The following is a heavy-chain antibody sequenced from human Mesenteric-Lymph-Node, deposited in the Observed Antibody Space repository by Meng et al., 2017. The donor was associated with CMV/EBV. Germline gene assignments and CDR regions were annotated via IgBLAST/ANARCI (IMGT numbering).Heavy chain of an antibody. V-gene: IGHV4-38-2*02. CDR1: GYSISSAYY. CDR3: ARGGPWEGFDP. D-gene: IGHD1-26*01. CDR2: IYYSGST. Sequence: GSLRLSCTVSGYSISSAYYWGWIRQPPGKGLEWIGYIYYSGSTNYNPSLKSRVTISVDTSKNQFSLKLSSVTAADTAVYYCARGGPWEGFDPWGQGTLVTVSS. J-gene: IGHJ5*02.